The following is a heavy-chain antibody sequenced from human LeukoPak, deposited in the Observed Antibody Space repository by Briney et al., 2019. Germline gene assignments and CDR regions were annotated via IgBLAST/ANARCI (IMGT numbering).Heavy chain of an antibody. D-gene: IGHD3-22*01. Sequence: PGRSLRLSCAASGFTFSSYAMHWVRQAPGKGLEWVSVIYSGGSTYYADSVKGRFTISRDNSKNTLYLQMNSLRAEDTAVYYCARDQSSGHDYWGQGTLVTVSS. CDR3: ARDQSSGHDY. J-gene: IGHJ4*02. V-gene: IGHV3-66*01. CDR2: IYSGGST. CDR1: GFTFSSYA.